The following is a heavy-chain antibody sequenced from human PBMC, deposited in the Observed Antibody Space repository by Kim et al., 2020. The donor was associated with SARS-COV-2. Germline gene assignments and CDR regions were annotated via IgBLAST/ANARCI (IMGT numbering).Heavy chain of an antibody. J-gene: IGHJ5*02. D-gene: IGHD3-22*01. V-gene: IGHV1-46*01. CDR3: ARESYYDSSGPWGFDP. Sequence: ASVKVSCKASGYTFTSYYMHWVRQAPGQGLEWMGIINPSGGSTSYAQKFQGRVTMTRDTSTSTVYMELSSLRSEDTAVYYCARESYYDSSGPWGFDPWGQGTLVTVYS. CDR2: INPSGGST. CDR1: GYTFTSYY.